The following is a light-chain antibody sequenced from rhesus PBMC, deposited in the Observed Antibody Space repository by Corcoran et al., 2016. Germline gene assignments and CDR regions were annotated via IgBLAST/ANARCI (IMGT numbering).Light chain of an antibody. CDR1: QSISSR. V-gene: IGKV1-22*01. CDR3: LQYCSSPFT. Sequence: DIQMTQSPSSLSASVGDTVTITCRASQSISSRLDWYQQKPGKAPKLLIYKAANLQCGVPSRFSGSGSGTDFTLTISSLQPEDFATYYCLQYCSSPFTFGPGTKLAI. J-gene: IGKJ3*01. CDR2: KAA.